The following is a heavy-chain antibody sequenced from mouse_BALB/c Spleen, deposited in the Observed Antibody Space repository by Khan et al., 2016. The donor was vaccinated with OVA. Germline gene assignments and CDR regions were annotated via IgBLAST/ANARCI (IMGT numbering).Heavy chain of an antibody. J-gene: IGHJ2*01. Sequence: EVELVESGGGLVQPGGSLKLSCAASGFTFSSYGMSWVHQTPDKRLELVATIISNGGSTYYPDSVKGRFTISRDTAKNTLYLQMSSLKSEDTAMYYCARMARIINWGQGTTLTVSS. V-gene: IGHV5-6-3*01. CDR2: IISNGGST. CDR3: ARMARIIN. CDR1: GFTFSSYG.